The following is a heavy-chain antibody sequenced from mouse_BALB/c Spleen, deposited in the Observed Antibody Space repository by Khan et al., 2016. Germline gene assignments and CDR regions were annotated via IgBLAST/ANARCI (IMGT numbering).Heavy chain of an antibody. V-gene: IGHV1-9*01. CDR1: GYTFSSYW. J-gene: IGHJ2*01. CDR3: ARTDRRGYFDY. Sequence: QVQLQQSGAELMKPGASVKISCKATGYTFSSYWIEWVKQRPGHGLEWIGEILPGSGSTNYNEKFRGKATFTADTSSNTDYMPLSSLTSEDSAVHYCARTDRRGYFDYWGQGTTLTVSS. CDR2: ILPGSGST.